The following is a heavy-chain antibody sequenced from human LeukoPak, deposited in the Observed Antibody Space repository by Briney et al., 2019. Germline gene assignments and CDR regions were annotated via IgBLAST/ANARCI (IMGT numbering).Heavy chain of an antibody. V-gene: IGHV3-33*01. CDR2: IWYDGSNK. CDR1: GFTFSSYG. Sequence: GGSLRLSCAASGFTFSSYGMHWVRQVPGKGLEWVAVIWYDGSNKYYADCVKGRFTISRDNAKNTLYLQMNSLRAEDTAVYHCVRVGGRSSIGGDCWGQGTLVTVSS. D-gene: IGHD3-10*01. J-gene: IGHJ4*02. CDR3: VRVGGRSSIGGDC.